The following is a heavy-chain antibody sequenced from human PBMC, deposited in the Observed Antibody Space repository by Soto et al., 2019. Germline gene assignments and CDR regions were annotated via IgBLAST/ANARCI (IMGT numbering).Heavy chain of an antibody. CDR2: ISYDGSNK. CDR3: ARDQAVRYSGYDQDYYYGMDV. Sequence: GGSLRLSCAASGFTFSSYAMHWVRQAPGKGLEWVAVISYDGSNKYYADSVKGRFTISRDNSKNTLYLQMNSLRAEDTAVYYCARDQAVRYSGYDQDYYYGMDVWGQGTTVTVSS. D-gene: IGHD5-12*01. CDR1: GFTFSSYA. V-gene: IGHV3-30-3*01. J-gene: IGHJ6*02.